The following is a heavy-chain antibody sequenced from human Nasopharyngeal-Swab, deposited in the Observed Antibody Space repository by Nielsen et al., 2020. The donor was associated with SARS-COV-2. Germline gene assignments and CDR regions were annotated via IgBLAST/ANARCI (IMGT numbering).Heavy chain of an antibody. CDR3: ARIDGWGAMDV. CDR2: IYYSGST. CDR1: GDSISSYY. J-gene: IGHJ6*02. D-gene: IGHD3-10*01. V-gene: IGHV4-59*01. Sequence: GSLRLSCTVSGDSISSYYWSWIRQPPGKGLEWIGYIYYSGSTNYNPSLKSRVTISVDTSKNQFSLKLSSVTAADTAVYYCARIDGWGAMDVWGQGTTVTVSS.